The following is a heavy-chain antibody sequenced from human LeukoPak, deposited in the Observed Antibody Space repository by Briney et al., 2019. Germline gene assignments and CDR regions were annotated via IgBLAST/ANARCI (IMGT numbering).Heavy chain of an antibody. CDR3: ASGYSSSWYASGIQH. V-gene: IGHV4-39*07. J-gene: IGHJ1*01. CDR2: INHSGST. CDR1: GGSISSSSYY. Sequence: SETLSLTCTVSGGSISSSSYYWGWIRQPPGKGLEWIGEINHSGSTNYNPSLKSRVTISVDTSKNQFSLKLSSVTAADTAVYCCASGYSSSWYASGIQHWGQGTLVTVSS. D-gene: IGHD6-13*01.